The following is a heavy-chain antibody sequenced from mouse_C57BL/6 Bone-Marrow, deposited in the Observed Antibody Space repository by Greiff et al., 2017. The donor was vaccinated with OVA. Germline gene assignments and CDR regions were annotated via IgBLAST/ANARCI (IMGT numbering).Heavy chain of an antibody. CDR2: IYPGSGST. D-gene: IGHD2-3*01. CDR3: EREGNGYYVGFAY. CDR1: GYTFTSYW. Sequence: QVQLKQPGAELVKPGASVKMSCKASGYTFTSYWITWVKQRPGQGLEWIGDIYPGSGSTNYNEKFKSKATLTVDTSSSTAYMQLSSLTSEDSAVYYCEREGNGYYVGFAYWGQGTLVTVSA. J-gene: IGHJ3*01. V-gene: IGHV1-55*01.